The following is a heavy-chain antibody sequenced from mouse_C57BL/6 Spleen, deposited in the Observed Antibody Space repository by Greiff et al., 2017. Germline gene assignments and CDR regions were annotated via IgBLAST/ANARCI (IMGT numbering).Heavy chain of an antibody. J-gene: IGHJ1*03. CDR3: ARPLRDSYWYFDV. V-gene: IGHV1-26*01. CDR1: GYTFTDYY. CDR2: INPNNGGT. Sequence: EVQLQQSGPELVKPGASVKISCKASGYTFTDYYMNWVKQSHGKSLEWIGDINPNNGGTSYNQKFKGKATLTVDKSSSTAYMELRSLTSEDSAVYYCARPLRDSYWYFDVWGTGTTVTVSS.